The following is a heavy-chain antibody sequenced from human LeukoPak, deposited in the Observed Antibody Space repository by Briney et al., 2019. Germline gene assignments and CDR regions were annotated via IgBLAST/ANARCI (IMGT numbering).Heavy chain of an antibody. J-gene: IGHJ4*02. V-gene: IGHV4-39*07. CDR2: IYYNGNT. CDR3: ARREEDNNHHHYFGS. CDR1: GGSIYTSSCY. D-gene: IGHD2/OR15-2a*01. Sequence: SETLSLTCIVSGGSIYTSSCYWDWVRQPPGKGPEWIESIYYNGNTYYNPSLSSRATMSIDTSKNQFSLKLNSMTAADTAVYYCARREEDNNHHHYFGSWGQGTQVTVSS.